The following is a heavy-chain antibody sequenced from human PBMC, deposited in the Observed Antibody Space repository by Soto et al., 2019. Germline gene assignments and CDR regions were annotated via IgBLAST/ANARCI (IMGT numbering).Heavy chain of an antibody. J-gene: IGHJ4*02. V-gene: IGHV4-30-4*01. CDR1: GGSISSGDYY. CDR2: IYYSGST. D-gene: IGHD3-10*01. CDR3: AREVKYYGSGSYSITDY. Sequence: QVQLQESGPGLVKPSQTLSLTCTVSGGSISSGDYYWSWIRQPPGKGLEWIGYIYYSGSTYYNPSLKSRVTISVDTSKNQFSLKLSSVTAADTAVYYCAREVKYYGSGSYSITDYWGQGTLVTVSS.